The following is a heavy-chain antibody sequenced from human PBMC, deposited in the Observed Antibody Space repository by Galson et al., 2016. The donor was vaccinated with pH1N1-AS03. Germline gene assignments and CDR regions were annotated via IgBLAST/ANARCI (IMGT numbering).Heavy chain of an antibody. CDR2: IKSNTDGGTT. D-gene: IGHD3-10*01. CDR1: EFTFSSAW. Sequence: SLRLSCAVSEFTFSSAWMSWVRQAPGKGLEWFGRIKSNTDGGTTDFAAPVKGRFTISRDDSENTLYLQMNSLKSEDTGVYYCTTAHGSGPGEFDYWGHGTLVTVSS. V-gene: IGHV3-15*01. CDR3: TTAHGSGPGEFDY. J-gene: IGHJ4*01.